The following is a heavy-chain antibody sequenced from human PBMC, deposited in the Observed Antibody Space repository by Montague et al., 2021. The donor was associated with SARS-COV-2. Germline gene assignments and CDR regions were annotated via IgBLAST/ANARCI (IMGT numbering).Heavy chain of an antibody. V-gene: IGHV3-30-3*01. CDR2: ISYDGTYK. CDR1: GFTFSSYP. Sequence: SLRLSCAASGFTFSSYPMHWVRQAPGKGLEWVAVISYDGTYKYYADSVKGRFTISRDNSKNALYLQLNSLRAEDTAVYFCARDHQFYDVLTAYFPSNYYYNYYGMDVWGQGTTVTVSS. D-gene: IGHD3-9*01. CDR3: ARDHQFYDVLTAYFPSNYYYNYYGMDV. J-gene: IGHJ6*02.